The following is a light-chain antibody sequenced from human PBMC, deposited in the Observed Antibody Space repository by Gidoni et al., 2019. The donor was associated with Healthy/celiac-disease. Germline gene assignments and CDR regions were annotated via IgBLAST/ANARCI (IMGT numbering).Light chain of an antibody. CDR1: QDISNY. J-gene: IGKJ2*01. CDR3: QQYDNLPYT. V-gene: IGKV1-33*01. CDR2: DAS. Sequence: DIQMTQSPSSLSASVGDRVNITCQARQDISNYLNWYQQKPGKAPKPLIYDASNLETGVPSRFSGSGSGTDFTFTISSLQPEDIATYYCQQYDNLPYTFGQGTKLEIK.